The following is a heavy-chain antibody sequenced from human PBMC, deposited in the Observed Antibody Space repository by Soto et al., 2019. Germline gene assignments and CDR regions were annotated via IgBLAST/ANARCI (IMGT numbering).Heavy chain of an antibody. CDR2: IYYSGST. J-gene: IGHJ6*03. D-gene: IGHD6-19*01. CDR1: GGSISSYY. V-gene: IGHV4-59*01. CDR3: ARGGGWQYYYYYCMDV. Sequence: PSETLSLTCTVSGGSISSYYWSWIRQPPGKGLEWIGYIYYSGSTNYNPSLKSRVTISVDTSKNQFSLKLSSVTAADTAVYYCARGGGWQYYYYYCMDVWGKGTTVTVSS.